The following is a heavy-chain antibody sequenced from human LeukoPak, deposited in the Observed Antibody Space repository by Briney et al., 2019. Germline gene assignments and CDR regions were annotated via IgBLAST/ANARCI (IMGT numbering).Heavy chain of an antibody. CDR3: VREILYCSGGSCYRGPFDN. V-gene: IGHV4-4*07. Sequence: SETPSLTCTVSGGSISSYYWSWIRQPAGKGLEWIGRIYTSGSTNYNPSLKSRVTMSVDTSQNQFSLKLNSVTAADTAVYYCVREILYCSGGSCYRGPFDNWGQGTLVTVSA. CDR2: IYTSGST. D-gene: IGHD2-15*01. CDR1: GGSISSYY. J-gene: IGHJ4*02.